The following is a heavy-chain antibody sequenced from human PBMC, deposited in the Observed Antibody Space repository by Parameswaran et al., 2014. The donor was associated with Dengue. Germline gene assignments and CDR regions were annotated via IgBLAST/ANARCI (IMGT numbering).Heavy chain of an antibody. CDR3: ASSSGGN. J-gene: IGHJ4*02. CDR2: INSDGSST. Sequence: VRPGVQGRGVVWVSRINSDGSSTSYADSVKGRFTISRDNAKNTLYLQMNSLRAEDTAVYYCASSSGGNWGQGTLVTVSS. D-gene: IGHD6-19*01. V-gene: IGHV3-74*01.